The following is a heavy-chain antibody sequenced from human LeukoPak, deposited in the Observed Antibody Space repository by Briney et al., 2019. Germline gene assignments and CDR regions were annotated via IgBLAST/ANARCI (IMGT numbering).Heavy chain of an antibody. CDR3: ARDVGGFETYYFDY. J-gene: IGHJ4*02. D-gene: IGHD3-10*01. Sequence: GAPVKVSCKASGYAFTGYYMHWVRQAPGQGLEWMGWINPNSGGTNYAQKFQGRVTMTRDTSISTAYMELSRLRSDDTAVYYCARDVGGFETYYFDYWGQGTLVTVSS. V-gene: IGHV1-2*02. CDR2: INPNSGGT. CDR1: GYAFTGYY.